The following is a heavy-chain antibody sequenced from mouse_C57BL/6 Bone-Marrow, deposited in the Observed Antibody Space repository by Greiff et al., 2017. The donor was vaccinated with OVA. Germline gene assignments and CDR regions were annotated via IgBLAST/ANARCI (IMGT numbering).Heavy chain of an antibody. D-gene: IGHD1-1*01. Sequence: QVQLQQPGAELVKPGASVKLSCKASGYTFTSYWMHWVKQRPGQGLEWIGMIHPNSGSTNYNEKFKSKATLTVDKSSSTAYMQLSSLTSEDSAVYYCALYYGSSYPGFAYWGQGTLVTVSA. CDR1: GYTFTSYW. J-gene: IGHJ3*01. CDR2: IHPNSGST. V-gene: IGHV1-64*01. CDR3: ALYYGSSYPGFAY.